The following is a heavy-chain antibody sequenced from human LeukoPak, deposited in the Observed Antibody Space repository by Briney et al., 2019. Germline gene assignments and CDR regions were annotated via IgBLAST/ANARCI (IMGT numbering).Heavy chain of an antibody. Sequence: HPGGSLRLSCAASGFTFSSYGINWVRQAPGKGLEWVSVITTTGGDTKYADSVKGRFTISRDNSKNTVYLQMNSLRAEDTAVYFCARSKMWPPSFDYWGQGTPVTVSS. V-gene: IGHV3-23*01. D-gene: IGHD2-21*01. CDR2: ITTTGGDT. J-gene: IGHJ4*02. CDR3: ARSKMWPPSFDY. CDR1: GFTFSSYG.